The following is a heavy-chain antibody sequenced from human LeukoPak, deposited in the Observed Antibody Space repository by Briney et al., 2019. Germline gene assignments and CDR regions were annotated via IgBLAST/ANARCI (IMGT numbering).Heavy chain of an antibody. J-gene: IGHJ6*02. D-gene: IGHD3-10*01. V-gene: IGHV1-8*01. CDR2: MNPNSGNT. CDR1: GYTFTSYD. Sequence: GASVKVSCKASGYTFTSYDINWVRQATGQGLEWMGWMNPNSGNTGYAQKFQGRVTMTRNTSISTAYMELSSLRSEDTAVHYCASRVTDALWFGELSIYGMDVWGRGTTVTVSS. CDR3: ASRVTDALWFGELSIYGMDV.